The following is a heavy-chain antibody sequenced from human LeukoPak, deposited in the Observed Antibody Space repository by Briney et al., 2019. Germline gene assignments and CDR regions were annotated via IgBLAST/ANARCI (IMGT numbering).Heavy chain of an antibody. J-gene: IGHJ5*02. CDR1: GGSINGYY. V-gene: IGHV4-4*07. Sequence: PSETLSLTCTVSGGSINGYYWSWIRQPAGKGLEWIGRISATGITHYNPSLEGRVTMSVDMSRNRFSLKLSSVTAADTAVYYCARHPDIVVVPAAQRVWFDPWGQGTLVTVSP. CDR2: ISATGIT. D-gene: IGHD2-2*01. CDR3: ARHPDIVVVPAAQRVWFDP.